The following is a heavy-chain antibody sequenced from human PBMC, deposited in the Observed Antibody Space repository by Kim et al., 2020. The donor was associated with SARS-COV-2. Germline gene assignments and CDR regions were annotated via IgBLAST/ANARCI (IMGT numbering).Heavy chain of an antibody. D-gene: IGHD6-13*01. J-gene: IGHJ4*02. Sequence: YNPSLKSRVTISVDTSKNQFSLKLNSVPAADTAVYYCARASTAADYFDYWGQGTLVIVSS. V-gene: IGHV4-59*01. CDR3: ARASTAADYFDY.